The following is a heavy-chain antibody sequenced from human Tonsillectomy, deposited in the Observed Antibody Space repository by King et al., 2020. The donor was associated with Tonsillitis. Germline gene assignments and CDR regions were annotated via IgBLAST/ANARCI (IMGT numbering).Heavy chain of an antibody. Sequence: VQLVQSGGGVVQPGGSLRLSCVVSGFIFSNYGMHWVRQAPGKGLDWVAFTRYDGSNKYYADSVKGRFTISRDNSKNMLYLQMNSLRAEDTAVYYCAKGFYGRPHDHGDHTPFDYWGQGTLVTVSS. CDR2: TRYDGSNK. CDR1: GFIFSNYG. CDR3: AKGFYGRPHDHGDHTPFDY. D-gene: IGHD4-17*01. J-gene: IGHJ4*02. V-gene: IGHV3-30*02.